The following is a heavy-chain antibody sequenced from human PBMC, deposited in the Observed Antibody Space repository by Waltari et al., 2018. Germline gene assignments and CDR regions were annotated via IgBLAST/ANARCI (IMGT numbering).Heavy chain of an antibody. CDR3: ARGPTYCSSTSCYLSIPDDAFDI. J-gene: IGHJ3*02. CDR2: IYSGGST. V-gene: IGHV3-53*02. CDR1: GFTVSSNY. Sequence: VETGGGLIQPGGSLRLSCAASGFTVSSNYMSWVRQAPGKGLEWVSVIYSGGSTYYADSVKGRFTISRDNSKNTLYLQMNSLRAEDTAVYYCARGPTYCSSTSCYLSIPDDAFDIWGQGTMVTVSS. D-gene: IGHD2-2*01.